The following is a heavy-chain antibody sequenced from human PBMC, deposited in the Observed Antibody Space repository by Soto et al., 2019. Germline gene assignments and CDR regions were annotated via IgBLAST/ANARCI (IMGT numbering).Heavy chain of an antibody. J-gene: IGHJ3*02. CDR3: ASSSPEDGIAAAEHDAFDI. D-gene: IGHD6-13*01. CDR1: GDTFNFYT. V-gene: IGHV1-69*02. CDR2: FNPILSFS. Sequence: GASVKVSCKASGDTFNFYTINWVRQAPGLGLEWMGRFNPILSFSNSALKFQGRVTLTADKSTSTAYMVLSSLRSEDTAIYYCASSSPEDGIAAAEHDAFDIWGQGTMVPVSS.